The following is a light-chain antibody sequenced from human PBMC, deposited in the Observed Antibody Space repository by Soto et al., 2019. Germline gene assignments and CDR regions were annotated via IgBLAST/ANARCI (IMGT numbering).Light chain of an antibody. Sequence: QSVLTQPPSASATPGQRVTVSCSGTRYNIGSNSVYWYQQVPGTAPKLLIYTDDQRPTGVPDRFSGSKSGTSASLAIRGPRPEDEADYYCAVWDDSLTGWVFGGGTKLTVL. CDR2: TDD. CDR1: RYNIGSNS. J-gene: IGLJ3*02. CDR3: AVWDDSLTGWV. V-gene: IGLV1-47*01.